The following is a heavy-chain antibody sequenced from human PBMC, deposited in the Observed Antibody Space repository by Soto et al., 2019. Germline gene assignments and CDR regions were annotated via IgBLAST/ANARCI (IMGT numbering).Heavy chain of an antibody. D-gene: IGHD4-17*01. CDR2: IWYDGSNK. CDR1: GFTFSSYG. CDR3: ARYGDYGKTYGY. J-gene: IGHJ4*02. Sequence: PRLSCSASGFTFSSYGMHWVRQAPGKGLEWVAVIWYDGSNKYYADSVKGRFTISRDNSKNTLYLQMNSLRAEGTAVYYCARYGDYGKTYGYWGKGTLVTVSS. V-gene: IGHV3-33*01.